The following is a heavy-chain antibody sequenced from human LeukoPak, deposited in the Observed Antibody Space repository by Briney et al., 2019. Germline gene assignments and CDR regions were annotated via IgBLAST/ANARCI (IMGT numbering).Heavy chain of an antibody. J-gene: IGHJ4*02. CDR1: GYTFTGYY. D-gene: IGHD6-13*01. V-gene: IGHV1-2*02. Sequence: GASVKVSCKASGYTFTGYYMHWVRQAPGQGLEWMGWINPNSCSTNYAQKFQGRVTMTRDTSISTAYMELSRLRSDDTAVYYCARYEQQLETLDYWGQGTLVTVSS. CDR3: ARYEQQLETLDY. CDR2: INPNSCST.